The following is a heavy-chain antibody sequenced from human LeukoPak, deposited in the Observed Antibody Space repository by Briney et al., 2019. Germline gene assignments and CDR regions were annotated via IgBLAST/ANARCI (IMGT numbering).Heavy chain of an antibody. Sequence: ASVKVSCKTSGYTFTNHGISWVRQAPGQGLEWMGWISGYNGNTNDVQKCRGRITMTTDTSTSTAYLQLRSLSSDDTALYYCARDLSLGRHDDGEPFDSWGQGTLVTVSS. D-gene: IGHD4-17*01. CDR1: GYTFTNHG. J-gene: IGHJ4*02. V-gene: IGHV1-18*01. CDR2: ISGYNGNT. CDR3: ARDLSLGRHDDGEPFDS.